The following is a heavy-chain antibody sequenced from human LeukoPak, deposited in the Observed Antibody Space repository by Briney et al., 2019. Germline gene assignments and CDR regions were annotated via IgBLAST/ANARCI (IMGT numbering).Heavy chain of an antibody. Sequence: GGSLRLSCAASGFTFSSYNMNWVRQAPGKGLEWVSYISDSSTTIYYADSVKGRFTISRDNAKNSLYLQMNSPRAEDTAVYYCARDRGGAYDFWSGYYNYWGQGTLVPVSS. D-gene: IGHD3-3*01. CDR1: GFTFSSYN. CDR3: ARDRGGAYDFWSGYYNY. J-gene: IGHJ4*02. CDR2: ISDSSTTI. V-gene: IGHV3-48*01.